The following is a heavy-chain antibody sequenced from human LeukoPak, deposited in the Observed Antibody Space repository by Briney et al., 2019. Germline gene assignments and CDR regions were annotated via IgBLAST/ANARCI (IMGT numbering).Heavy chain of an antibody. CDR1: GGSFSGYY. J-gene: IGHJ5*02. V-gene: IGHV4-34*01. Sequence: SETLSLTCAVYGGSFSGYYWSWIRQPPGKGLEWIGEINHSGSTNYNPSLKSRVTISVDTSKNQFSLKLSSVTAADTTVYSCATPDSSGYSYLSWGQGTLVTVSS. CDR2: INHSGST. D-gene: IGHD3-22*01. CDR3: ATPDSSGYSYLS.